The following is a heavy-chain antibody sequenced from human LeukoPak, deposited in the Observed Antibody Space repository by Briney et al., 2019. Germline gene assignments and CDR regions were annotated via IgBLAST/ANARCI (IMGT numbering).Heavy chain of an antibody. D-gene: IGHD3-9*01. J-gene: IGHJ4*02. CDR2: ISAYNGNT. Sequence: ASVKVSCKATGYTFTSYGISWVRQALGQGLEWMGWISAYNGNTDYAQKLQGRVTMTTDTSTSTAYMELRSLRSDDTAVYYCARGIVGYDILTGYYTVYYFDYWGQGTLVTVSS. CDR1: GYTFTSYG. V-gene: IGHV1-18*01. CDR3: ARGIVGYDILTGYYTVYYFDY.